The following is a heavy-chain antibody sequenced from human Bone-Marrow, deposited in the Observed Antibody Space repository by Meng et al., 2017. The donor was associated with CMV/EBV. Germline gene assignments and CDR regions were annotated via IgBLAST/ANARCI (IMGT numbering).Heavy chain of an antibody. CDR2: ISYDGNNE. Sequence: LSLTCAASGFSFSYYALHWVRQAPGKGLEWVAVISYDGNNEYYADSVKGRLSISRDNSKKTGYLQMHSLRVEDTAVYYCVVVPAGVIYNMDVWGQGTTVTVSS. D-gene: IGHD2-2*01. CDR3: VVVPAGVIYNMDV. V-gene: IGHV3-30-3*01. CDR1: GFSFSYYA. J-gene: IGHJ6*02.